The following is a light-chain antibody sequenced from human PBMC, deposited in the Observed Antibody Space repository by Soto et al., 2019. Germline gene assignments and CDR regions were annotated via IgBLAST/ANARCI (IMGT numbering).Light chain of an antibody. Sequence: QSVLTQPASVSGSPGQSITISCTGTSSDVGGYKYVSWYQQHPGIAPKLLIYGVTNRPSGVSTRFSGSKSGNTASLTISGLQAEDEADYHCSSYTSASTLLYLFGTGTKLTVL. CDR2: GVT. CDR1: SSDVGGYKY. J-gene: IGLJ1*01. V-gene: IGLV2-14*01. CDR3: SSYTSASTLLYL.